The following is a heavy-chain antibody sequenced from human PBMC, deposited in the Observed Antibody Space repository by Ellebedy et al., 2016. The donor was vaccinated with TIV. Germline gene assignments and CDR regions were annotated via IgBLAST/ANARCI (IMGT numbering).Heavy chain of an antibody. CDR1: GLTFSSHA. V-gene: IGHV3-23*01. D-gene: IGHD4-23*01. CDR3: ARDPVGVGPAFDV. J-gene: IGHJ3*01. Sequence: GESLKISCAASGLTFSSHAMSWVRQAPGKGLEWVSPITESGGNTYYAYSVKGRFTISRDNSKDTLYLQMNSLRAEETAIYFCARDPVGVGPAFDVWGQGTMVTVSS. CDR2: ITESGGNT.